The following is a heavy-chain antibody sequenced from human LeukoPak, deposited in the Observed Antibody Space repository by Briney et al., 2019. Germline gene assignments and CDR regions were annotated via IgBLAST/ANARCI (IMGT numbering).Heavy chain of an antibody. CDR3: ARTSEGYCRGGSCWDYYYYMDV. CDR1: GASISSYY. CDR2: IYYSGST. V-gene: IGHV4-59*01. D-gene: IGHD2-15*01. Sequence: PSETLSLTCTVSGASISSYYWSWIRQPPGKGLEWIGYIYYSGSTNYNPSLKSRVTISVDTSKNQFSLKLSSVTAADTAVYYCARTSEGYCRGGSCWDYYYYMDVWGKGTTVTVSS. J-gene: IGHJ6*03.